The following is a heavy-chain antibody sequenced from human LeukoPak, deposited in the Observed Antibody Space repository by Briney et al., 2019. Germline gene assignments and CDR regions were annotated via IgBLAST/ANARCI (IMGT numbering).Heavy chain of an antibody. V-gene: IGHV7-4-1*02. CDR1: GYTFTKYA. Sequence: ASVKVSCKASGYTFTKYAMNWVRQAPGQGPEWMGWIDINTGNPTYAQGFTGRFVFSLVTSVSHAYLPIRRLQAADTAVYYCVRDNFDDRVTPFDLWGQGTLVTVSS. D-gene: IGHD2-21*02. CDR2: IDINTGNP. J-gene: IGHJ4*02. CDR3: VRDNFDDRVTPFDL.